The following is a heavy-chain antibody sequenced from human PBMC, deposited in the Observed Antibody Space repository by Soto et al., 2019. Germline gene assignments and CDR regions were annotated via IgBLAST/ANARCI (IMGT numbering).Heavy chain of an antibody. V-gene: IGHV3-15*01. CDR2: IKSKADGGTT. CDR3: TTYLSGSDYFDY. CDR1: GFSFRNAW. Sequence: GGSLRLSCAASGFSFRNAWISWVRQAPEKGLEWVGRIKSKADGGTTDYAAPVKGRFTISRDDSKNTLYLQMNTLKTEDTAVYYCTTYLSGSDYFDYWGQGTLVTVSS. D-gene: IGHD1-26*01. J-gene: IGHJ4*02.